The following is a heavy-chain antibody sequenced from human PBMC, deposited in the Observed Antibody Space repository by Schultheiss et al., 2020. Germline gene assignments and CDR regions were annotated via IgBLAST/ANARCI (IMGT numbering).Heavy chain of an antibody. CDR2: IYYSGTT. D-gene: IGHD1-26*01. Sequence: SETLSLTCTVSGGSISSGGYYWSWIRQHPGKGLEWIGYIYYSGTTYYNPSLKSRVTISVDTSKNQFSLKLRSVTAADTAVYYCARSFNSGSYNYWGQGTLVTVSS. J-gene: IGHJ4*02. CDR1: GGSISSGGYY. CDR3: ARSFNSGSYNY. V-gene: IGHV4-31*03.